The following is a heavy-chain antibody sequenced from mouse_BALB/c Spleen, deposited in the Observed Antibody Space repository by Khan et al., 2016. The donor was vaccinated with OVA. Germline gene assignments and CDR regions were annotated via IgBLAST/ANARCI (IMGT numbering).Heavy chain of an antibody. CDR2: ISSDGDYT. D-gene: IGHD2-1*01. CDR3: ARSPYGNFAY. CDR1: GFTFSTYA. Sequence: VMLVESGGGLVKPGGSLKLSCAASGFTFSTYAMSWVRQTPEKRLEWVATISSDGDYTYYPDNVTGRFTISRDNAKKTLYLQMSSLRSEDTAMYYCARSPYGNFAYWGQGTLVTVSA. V-gene: IGHV5-9-1*01. J-gene: IGHJ3*01.